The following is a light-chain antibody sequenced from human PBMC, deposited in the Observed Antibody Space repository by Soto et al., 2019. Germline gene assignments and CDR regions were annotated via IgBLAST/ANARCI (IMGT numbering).Light chain of an antibody. V-gene: IGKV3-15*01. CDR2: AAS. CDR3: QHYNNWPLLT. Sequence: EIVMTQSPATLSVSPGERATLSCRASQSAGTKLAWYQQKPGQAPRLLIYAASTRATGIPVRFSGSGSGTEFTLTISSLQSEDFAVYSCQHYNNWPLLTFGGGTKVEIK. CDR1: QSAGTK. J-gene: IGKJ4*01.